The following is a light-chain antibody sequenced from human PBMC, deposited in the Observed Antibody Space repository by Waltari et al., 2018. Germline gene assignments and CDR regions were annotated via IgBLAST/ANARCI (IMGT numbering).Light chain of an antibody. CDR1: SSDVGGYKH. Sequence: QSALTQPRSVSGSPGQSVTLSCTGTSSDVGGYKHISWYQHHPGKAPKLIIYDVTKRPSGVPDRFSASKSDNTASLTISGLQAEDEADYYCCSYAGSITFWVFGGGTKLTVL. V-gene: IGLV2-11*01. CDR3: CSYAGSITFWV. CDR2: DVT. J-gene: IGLJ3*02.